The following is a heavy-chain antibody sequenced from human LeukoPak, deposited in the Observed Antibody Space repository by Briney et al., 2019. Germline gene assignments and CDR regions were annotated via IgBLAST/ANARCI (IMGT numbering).Heavy chain of an antibody. CDR1: GGTFSSYA. CDR3: ARTKSIVGATYFDY. V-gene: IGHV1-69*05. D-gene: IGHD1-26*01. CDR2: IIPIFGTA. Sequence: ASVKVSCKASGGTFSSYAISWVRQAPGQGLEWMGGIIPIFGTANYAQKFQGRVTITTDESTSTAYMELSSLRSEDTAVYYCARTKSIVGATYFDYWGQGTLVTVSS. J-gene: IGHJ4*02.